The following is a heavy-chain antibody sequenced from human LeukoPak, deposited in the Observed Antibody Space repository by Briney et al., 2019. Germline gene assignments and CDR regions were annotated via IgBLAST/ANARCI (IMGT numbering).Heavy chain of an antibody. V-gene: IGHV3-66*02. CDR1: GFTFNSYA. CDR2: IYSGGST. CDR3: ARDVGAVGDY. J-gene: IGHJ4*02. D-gene: IGHD1-26*01. Sequence: PGGSLRLSCAASGFTFNSYAMSWVRQAPGKGLEWVAVIYSGGSTYYADSVKGRFTISRDNSKNTLYLQMNSLRAEDTAVYYCARDVGAVGDYWGQGTLVTVSS.